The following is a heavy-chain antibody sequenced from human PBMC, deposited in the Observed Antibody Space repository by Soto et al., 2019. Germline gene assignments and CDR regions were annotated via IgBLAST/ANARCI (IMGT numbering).Heavy chain of an antibody. D-gene: IGHD4-17*01. CDR3: ARIPPGVDYGYFDY. Sequence: EVQLVETGGGLIQPGGSLRLSCAASGFTVSSNYMSWVRQAPGKGLEWVSVIYSGGSTYNADSVKGRFTISRDNSKNTLYLQMNSLRADYTAVYYCARIPPGVDYGYFDYWGQGTLVTVSS. CDR1: GFTVSSNY. V-gene: IGHV3-53*02. CDR2: IYSGGST. J-gene: IGHJ4*02.